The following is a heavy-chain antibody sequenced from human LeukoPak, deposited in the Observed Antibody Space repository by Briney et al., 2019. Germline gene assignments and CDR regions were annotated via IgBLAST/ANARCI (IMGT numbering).Heavy chain of an antibody. J-gene: IGHJ6*03. V-gene: IGHV3-74*01. D-gene: IGHD3-22*01. CDR3: ARDHALTYYYDSSGYPHRGYYYYYMDV. CDR2: INSDGSST. CDR1: GFTFSSYW. Sequence: GGSLRLSCAASGFTFSSYWMHWVRQAPGKGLVWVSRINSDGSSTSYADSVKGRFTISRDNAKNTLYLQMNSLRAEDTAVYYCARDHALTYYYDSSGYPHRGYYYYYMDVWGKGTTVTVSS.